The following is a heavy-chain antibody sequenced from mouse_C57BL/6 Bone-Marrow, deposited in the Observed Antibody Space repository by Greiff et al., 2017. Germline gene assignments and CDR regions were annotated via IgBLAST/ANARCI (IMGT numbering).Heavy chain of an antibody. CDR2: IWTGGGT. J-gene: IGHJ4*01. V-gene: IGHV2-9-1*01. Sequence: QVQLKESGPGLVAPSQSLSITCTVSGFSLTSSAISWVRQPPGKGLEWLGVIWTGGGTNYNSAIKSRLSISKDNSKSQVFLKMNSLQTDDTARYYCARKADYDGFYYAMDYWGQGTSVTVSS. D-gene: IGHD2-4*01. CDR1: GFSLTSSA. CDR3: ARKADYDGFYYAMDY.